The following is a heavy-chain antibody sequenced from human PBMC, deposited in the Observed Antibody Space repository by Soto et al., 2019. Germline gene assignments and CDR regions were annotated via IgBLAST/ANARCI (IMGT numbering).Heavy chain of an antibody. Sequence: SETLSLTCTVSGASITSSSYWSWIRQPAGKGLEWIGRFSLSGTTNYNPSLRSRVTMSADVSKNQFSLRLTSVTAADTALYYCARGMTPPGATAWYYFDSWGQGTLVTV. D-gene: IGHD2-8*02. J-gene: IGHJ4*02. CDR3: ARGMTPPGATAWYYFDS. V-gene: IGHV4-4*07. CDR2: FSLSGTT. CDR1: GASITSSSY.